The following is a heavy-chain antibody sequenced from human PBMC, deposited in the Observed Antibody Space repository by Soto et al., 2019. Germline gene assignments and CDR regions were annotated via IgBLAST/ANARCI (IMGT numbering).Heavy chain of an antibody. D-gene: IGHD6-19*01. CDR1: GDSFSDYY. J-gene: IGHJ4*02. CDR2: VFHSATT. Sequence: SETLSLTCTVSGDSFSDYYWNWIRQVPGKGLEWIGFVFHSATTSYNPSLKTRVAISDDTSKKQFSLRLTSVSAADTAIYYCARGHYSSGWPIDHWGQ. CDR3: ARGHYSSGWPIDH. V-gene: IGHV4-59*12.